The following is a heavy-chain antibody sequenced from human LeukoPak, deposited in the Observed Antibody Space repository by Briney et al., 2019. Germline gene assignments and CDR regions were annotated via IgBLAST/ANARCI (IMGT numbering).Heavy chain of an antibody. CDR3: ARVVDTAMVLVLYYSDY. CDR1: GYTFTSYG. CDR2: ISAYNGNT. Sequence: ASVKVSCKASGYTFTSYGISWVRQAPGQGLEWMGWISAYNGNTNYAQKLQGRVTMTTDTSTSTAYMELRSLRSDDTAVYYCARVVDTAMVLVLYYSDYWGQGTLVTVSS. D-gene: IGHD5-18*01. J-gene: IGHJ4*02. V-gene: IGHV1-18*01.